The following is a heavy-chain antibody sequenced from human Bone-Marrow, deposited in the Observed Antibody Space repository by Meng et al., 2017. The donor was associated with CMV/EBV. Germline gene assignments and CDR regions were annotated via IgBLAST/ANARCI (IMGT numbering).Heavy chain of an antibody. CDR2: INPNSGGT. CDR1: GYTFTGYY. Sequence: ASVKVSCKASGYTFTGYYMHWVRQAPGQGLEWMGWINPNSGGTNYAQKFQGRVTMTRDTSISTAYMELSRLRSDDTAVYYCARSVLRCSSTSCYTSNWFDPWSQGTLVTVSS. V-gene: IGHV1-2*02. D-gene: IGHD2-2*02. J-gene: IGHJ5*02. CDR3: ARSVLRCSSTSCYTSNWFDP.